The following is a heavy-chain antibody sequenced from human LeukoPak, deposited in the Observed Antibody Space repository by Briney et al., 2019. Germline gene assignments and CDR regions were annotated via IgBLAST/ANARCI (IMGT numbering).Heavy chain of an antibody. Sequence: GASVKVSCKASGYTFTSYGISWVRQAPGQGLEWMGWISAYNGNTNYAQKLQGRVTMTTDTSTSTAYMELSSLRSEDTAVYYCATAVAGTMDFDYWGQGTLVTVSS. CDR3: ATAVAGTMDFDY. V-gene: IGHV1-18*01. CDR1: GYTFTSYG. CDR2: ISAYNGNT. D-gene: IGHD6-19*01. J-gene: IGHJ4*02.